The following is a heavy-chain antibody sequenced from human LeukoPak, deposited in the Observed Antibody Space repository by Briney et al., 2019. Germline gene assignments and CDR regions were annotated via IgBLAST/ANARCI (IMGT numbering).Heavy chain of an antibody. V-gene: IGHV4-4*07. Sequence: SETLSLTCTVSGASISTYYWSWVRQPAGQGLEWIGRIYRSTHYNPSLESRVTMSVDTSKNQFSLRLKSVTAADTAVYFCARNYYNGMDVWGQGTTVTVSS. CDR1: GASISTYY. D-gene: IGHD3-22*01. CDR3: ARNYYNGMDV. J-gene: IGHJ6*02. CDR2: IYRST.